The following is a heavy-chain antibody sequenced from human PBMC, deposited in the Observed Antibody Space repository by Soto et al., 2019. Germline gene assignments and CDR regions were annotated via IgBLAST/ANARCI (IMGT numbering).Heavy chain of an antibody. J-gene: IGHJ4*02. CDR1: GGSISSYY. CDR3: ARGYCRGGSCGLFAY. D-gene: IGHD2-15*01. Sequence: SETLSLTCTVSGGSISSYYWSWIRQPPGKGLEWIGYIYYSGSTNYNPSLKSRVTISVDTSKNQFPLKLSSVTAADTAVYYCARGYCRGGSCGLFAYWGPGTLVTVS. V-gene: IGHV4-59*01. CDR2: IYYSGST.